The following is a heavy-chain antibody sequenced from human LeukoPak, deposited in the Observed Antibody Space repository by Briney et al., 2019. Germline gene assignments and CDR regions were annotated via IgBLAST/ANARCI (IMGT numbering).Heavy chain of an antibody. J-gene: IGHJ5*02. Sequence: ASVKVSCKASGYTFTSYAMNWVRQAPGQGLEWMGWINTNTGNPTYAQGFTGRFVFSLDTSVSTAYLQISSLKAEDTAVYYCARWGTTQQQLRFDPWGQGTRVTVSS. D-gene: IGHD6-13*01. CDR3: ARWGTTQQQLRFDP. CDR1: GYTFTSYA. V-gene: IGHV7-4-1*02. CDR2: INTNTGNP.